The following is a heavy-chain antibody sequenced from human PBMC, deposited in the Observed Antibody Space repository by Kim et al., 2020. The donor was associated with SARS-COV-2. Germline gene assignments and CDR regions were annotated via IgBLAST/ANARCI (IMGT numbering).Heavy chain of an antibody. Sequence: SVKVSCKASGGTFSSYAISWVRQAPGQGLEWMGGIIPIFGTANYAQKFQGRVTINADESTSTAYMELSSLRSEDTAVYYCARVRDDSSGLYQRYWYFDLWGRGTLVAVSS. CDR3: ARVRDDSSGLYQRYWYFDL. CDR1: GGTFSSYA. J-gene: IGHJ2*01. D-gene: IGHD6-19*01. V-gene: IGHV1-69*13. CDR2: IIPIFGTA.